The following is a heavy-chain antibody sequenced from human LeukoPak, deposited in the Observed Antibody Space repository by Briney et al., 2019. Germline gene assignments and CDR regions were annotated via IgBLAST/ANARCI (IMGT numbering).Heavy chain of an antibody. J-gene: IGHJ4*02. V-gene: IGHV3-43*01. CDR2: ISWDGSDT. Sequence: PGGSLRLSCAASGFTFDDYMMHWVRQAPGKGLEWVSLISWDGSDTYYADSVKGRFTISRDNSKDSLYLQMNSLRTDDTALYYCAKDSGALEEGYFDSWGQGTLVTVSS. CDR1: GFTFDDYM. CDR3: AKDSGALEEGYFDS.